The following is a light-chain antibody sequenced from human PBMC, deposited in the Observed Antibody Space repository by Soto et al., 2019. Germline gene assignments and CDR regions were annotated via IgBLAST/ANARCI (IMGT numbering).Light chain of an antibody. V-gene: IGKV1-5*01. CDR2: DAS. CDR3: QQYNSYSPWT. J-gene: IGKJ1*01. CDR1: QNVNKW. Sequence: DIQQTLSPSTLSGSVGARVTITCRASQNVNKWLAWFQQKPGKVPKLLIFDASTLQTGVPSRFGGGGSGTEFTLTISGLQPDDFATYYCQQYNSYSPWTFGPGTKVDI.